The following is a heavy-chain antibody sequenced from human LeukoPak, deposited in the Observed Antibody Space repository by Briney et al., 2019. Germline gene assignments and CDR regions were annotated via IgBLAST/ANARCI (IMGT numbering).Heavy chain of an antibody. CDR1: GFTFSSYA. CDR3: ARDEHDILTGYSPGFDY. V-gene: IGHV3-30*04. D-gene: IGHD3-9*01. J-gene: IGHJ4*02. CDR2: ISYDGSNK. Sequence: GSLRLSCAASGFTFSSYAMHWVRQAPGKGLEWVAVISYDGSNKYYADSVKGRFTISRDNSKNTLCLQMNSLRAEDTAVYYCARDEHDILTGYSPGFDYWGQGTLVTVSS.